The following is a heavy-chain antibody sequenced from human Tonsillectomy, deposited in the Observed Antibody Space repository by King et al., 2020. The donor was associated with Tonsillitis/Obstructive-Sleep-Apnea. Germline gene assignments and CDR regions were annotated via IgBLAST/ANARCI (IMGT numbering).Heavy chain of an antibody. CDR2: ISSSIIYI. J-gene: IGHJ6*03. CDR1: GFTFSRYS. V-gene: IGHV3-21*01. Sequence: VQLVESGGGLVKPGGSLRLSCAASGFTFSRYSMNWVRQAPGKGLEWVSFISSSIIYIYYADSVKGRFTISRDNAKNSLYLQMNSLRAEDTAVYYCARGEGGSDYYYYMDVWAKGLRSPSP. D-gene: IGHD3-16*01. CDR3: ARGEGGSDYYYYMDV.